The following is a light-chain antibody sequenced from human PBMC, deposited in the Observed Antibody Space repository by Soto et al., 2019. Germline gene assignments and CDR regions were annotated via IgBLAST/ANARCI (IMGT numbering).Light chain of an antibody. CDR2: EGN. CDR3: CSYAGSSSYV. J-gene: IGLJ1*01. Sequence: QSALTQPASVSGSPVQSITISCTGTSSDVGSYNLVSWYQQHPGKAPKLMIYEGNKRPSGVSNRFSGSKSGSTASRTVSGLQAEDEADYYCCSYAGSSSYVFGTGTKVTV. V-gene: IGLV2-23*01. CDR1: SSDVGSYNL.